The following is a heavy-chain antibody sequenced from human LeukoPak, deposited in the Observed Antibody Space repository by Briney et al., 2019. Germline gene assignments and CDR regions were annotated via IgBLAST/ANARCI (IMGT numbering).Heavy chain of an antibody. CDR2: INPNSGGT. CDR1: GYTFTGYY. CDR3: ATLDSSGYYYVAGGAFDI. J-gene: IGHJ3*02. D-gene: IGHD3-22*01. V-gene: IGHV1-2*02. Sequence: ASVKVSCKASGYTFTGYYMHWVRQAPGQGLEWMGWINPNSGGTNYAQKFQGRVTMTRDTSISTAYMELSRLRSDDTAVYYCATLDSSGYYYVAGGAFDIRGQGTMVTVSS.